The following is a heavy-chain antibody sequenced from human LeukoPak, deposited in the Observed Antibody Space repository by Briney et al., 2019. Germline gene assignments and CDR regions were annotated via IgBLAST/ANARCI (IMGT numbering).Heavy chain of an antibody. CDR1: GFSFSSYG. V-gene: IGHV3-30*03. CDR3: AREIRDWYFDL. CDR2: TSYDGSNK. Sequence: AGGSLRLSCAASGFSFSSYGMHWVRQAPGKGLEWVALTSYDGSNKYYADSVKGRFTISRDNSKNTLYLQMNSLRAEDTAVYYCAREIRDWYFDLWGRGTLVTVSS. J-gene: IGHJ2*01. D-gene: IGHD3-10*01.